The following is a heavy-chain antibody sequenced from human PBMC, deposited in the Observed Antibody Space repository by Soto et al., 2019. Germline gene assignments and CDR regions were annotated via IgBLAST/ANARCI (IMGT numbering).Heavy chain of an antibody. CDR2: ISAYNGNT. J-gene: IGHJ4*02. Sequence: ASVKVSCKASGYTFTSYGISWVRQAPGQGLEWMGWISAYNGNTNYAQKFQGRVTMTRDTSISTAYMELSRLRSDDTAVYYCVSGSYWVDFDYWGQGTLVTVSS. V-gene: IGHV1-18*01. CDR3: VSGSYWVDFDY. D-gene: IGHD3-10*01. CDR1: GYTFTSYG.